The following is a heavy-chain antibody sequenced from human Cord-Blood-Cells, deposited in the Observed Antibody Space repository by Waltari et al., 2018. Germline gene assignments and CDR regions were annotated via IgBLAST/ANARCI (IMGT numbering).Heavy chain of an antibody. CDR3: ARAPTYYDFWSGYYRNAFDI. J-gene: IGHJ3*02. Sequence: VQLLQSGAEVKKPGSSVKVSCMTSVGTFSSYAIYWVRQPPRHGLAWMGGIIPIFGTANYAQKFQGRVTITADESTSTAYMELSSLRSEDTAVYYCARAPTYYDFWSGYYRNAFDIWGQGTMVTVSS. D-gene: IGHD3-3*01. V-gene: IGHV1-69*12. CDR1: VGTFSSYA. CDR2: IIPIFGTA.